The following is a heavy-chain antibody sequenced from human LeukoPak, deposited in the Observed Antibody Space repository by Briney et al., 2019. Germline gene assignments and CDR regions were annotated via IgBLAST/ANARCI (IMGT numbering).Heavy chain of an antibody. V-gene: IGHV4-4*07. D-gene: IGHD1-26*01. Sequence: SETLTLTCTVSGVSVTNYYWAWIRQPAGKGLEWIGRMYISGSTNYNPSLKSRVTISIDKTKNHFSLKLRSVTAADTAVYYCARDYLVGAPLDSWGQGILVTVSP. J-gene: IGHJ4*02. CDR3: ARDYLVGAPLDS. CDR2: MYISGST. CDR1: GVSVTNYY.